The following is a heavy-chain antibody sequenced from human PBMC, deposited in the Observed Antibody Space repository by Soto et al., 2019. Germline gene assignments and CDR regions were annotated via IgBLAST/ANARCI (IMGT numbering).Heavy chain of an antibody. CDR2: IHSDANT. V-gene: IGHV3-53*02. J-gene: IGHJ5*01. CDR1: GFNVSSNS. Sequence: EVQLVETGGGLIQPGGSLRLSCAASGFNVSSNSMNWVRQAPGKGLEWLSLIHSDANTKYADSVKARFTVSRDNSANKCYLKMNSLRGEDTAVYYCARHVWLESWGQGTLVTVSS. CDR3: ARHVWLES.